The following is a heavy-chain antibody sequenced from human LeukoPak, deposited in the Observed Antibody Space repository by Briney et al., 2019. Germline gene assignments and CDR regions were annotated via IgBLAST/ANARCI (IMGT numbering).Heavy chain of an antibody. CDR1: GYSFTNYW. V-gene: IGHV5-51*01. Sequence: GESLKISCKGSGYSFTNYWIGWVRQMPGKGLEWMGIIYPGNSDTRYSPSFQGRVTISADKSISTAYLQWSSLKASDTAMYYCARLVMRSSGWYLGRAFDIWGQGTMVTVSS. J-gene: IGHJ3*02. CDR2: IYPGNSDT. CDR3: ARLVMRSSGWYLGRAFDI. D-gene: IGHD6-19*01.